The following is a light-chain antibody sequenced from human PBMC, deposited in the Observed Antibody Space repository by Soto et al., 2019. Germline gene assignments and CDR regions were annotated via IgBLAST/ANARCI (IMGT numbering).Light chain of an antibody. CDR3: QQRDSWPIT. V-gene: IGKV3-11*01. CDR2: GAS. J-gene: IGKJ5*01. CDR1: QSVDSY. Sequence: EIVLTHSPASLSLSPWEIATLSCRASQSVDSYLVWYQQKPGQAPRLLIFGASNRATGIPARFSGSGSGTDFTLTINSLEPDDFAVYYCQQRDSWPITFGQGTRLEIK.